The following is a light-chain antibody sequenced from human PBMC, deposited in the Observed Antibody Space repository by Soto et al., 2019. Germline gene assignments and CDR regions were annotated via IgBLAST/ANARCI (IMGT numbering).Light chain of an antibody. V-gene: IGKV1-5*03. CDR2: TAS. CDR1: QSINNW. CDR3: LQYNSFSRGT. Sequence: DIQMTQSPSTLSASVGDRVTITCRASQSINNWLAWYQHKPGKAPTLLIYTASTLESEVPSRFSGSGSGTEFSLTINNLQPEDFATYYCLQYNSFSRGTFGQGNKVEIK. J-gene: IGKJ1*01.